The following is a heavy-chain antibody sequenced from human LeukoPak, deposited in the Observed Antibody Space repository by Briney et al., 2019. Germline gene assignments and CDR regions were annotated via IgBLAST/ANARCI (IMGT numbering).Heavy chain of an antibody. CDR3: AASSTGTVAYGMDV. D-gene: IGHD2-8*02. CDR2: IIPIFGTA. CDR1: GGTFSSYA. V-gene: IGHV1-69*13. J-gene: IGHJ6*02. Sequence: SVQVSCEASGGTFSSYAISWVRQAPGQGLEWMGGIIPIFGTANYAQKFQGRVTITADESTSTAYMELSSLRSEDTAVYYCAASSTGTVAYGMDVWGQGTTVTVSS.